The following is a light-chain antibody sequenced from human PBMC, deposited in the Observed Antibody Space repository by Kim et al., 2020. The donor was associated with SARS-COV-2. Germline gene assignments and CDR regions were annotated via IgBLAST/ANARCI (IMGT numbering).Light chain of an antibody. V-gene: IGLV2-14*03. CDR2: DVT. CDR3: SSYTTSTTWV. Sequence: GHPITISCTGTNRDMGGHNSASWYQQYPGTAPKLLSYDVTRRSSGISNRFSGSKSGNTASLTITGLQTEDEADYYCSSYTTSTTWVFGGGTQLTVL. J-gene: IGLJ3*02. CDR1: NRDMGGHNS.